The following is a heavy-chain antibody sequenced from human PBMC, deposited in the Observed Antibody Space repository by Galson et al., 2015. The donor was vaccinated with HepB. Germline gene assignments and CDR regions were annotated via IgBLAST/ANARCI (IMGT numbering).Heavy chain of an antibody. CDR1: GFTFSSYA. D-gene: IGHD3-3*01. J-gene: IGHJ4*02. Sequence: SLRLSCAASGFTFSSYAMHWVRQAPGKGLEWVAVISYDGSNKYYADSVKGRFTISRDNSKNTLYLQMNSLRAEDTAVYYCARAMFFGVVIIPFDYWGQGTLVTVSS. CDR3: ARAMFFGVVIIPFDY. V-gene: IGHV3-30-3*01. CDR2: ISYDGSNK.